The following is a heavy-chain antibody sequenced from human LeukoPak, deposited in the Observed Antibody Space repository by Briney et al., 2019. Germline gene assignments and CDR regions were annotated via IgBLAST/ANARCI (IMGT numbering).Heavy chain of an antibody. CDR1: GFTFSDYY. CDR2: ISSSGSTI. Sequence: GGSLRLSCAASGFTFSDYYMSWIRQAPGKGLEWVSYISSSGSTIYYADSVKGRFTISRDNAKNTVYLEMNSLTDEDTAVYFCARGAWTAYYFDYWGQGTVVTVSS. CDR3: ARGAWTAYYFDY. J-gene: IGHJ4*02. D-gene: IGHD3/OR15-3a*01. V-gene: IGHV3-11*04.